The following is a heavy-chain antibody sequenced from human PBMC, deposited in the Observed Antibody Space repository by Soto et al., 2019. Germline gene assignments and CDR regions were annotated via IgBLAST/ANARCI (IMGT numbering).Heavy chain of an antibody. J-gene: IGHJ3*02. V-gene: IGHV1-8*01. CDR1: GYTFTSYD. Sequence: ASVKVSCKASGYTFTSYDINWVRQATGQGLEWMGWMNPNSGNTGYAQKFQGRVTMTRNTSISTAYMELSSLRFEDTAVYYCARGLSPTTFGVGIPPNDAFDNWGQGTKVTVSS. CDR3: ARGLSPTTFGVGIPPNDAFDN. CDR2: MNPNSGNT. D-gene: IGHD3-3*01.